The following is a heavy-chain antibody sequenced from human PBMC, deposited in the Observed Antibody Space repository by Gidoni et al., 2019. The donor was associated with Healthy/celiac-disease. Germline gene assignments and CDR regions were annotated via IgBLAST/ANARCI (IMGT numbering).Heavy chain of an antibody. V-gene: IGHV1-18*04. CDR2: ISAYNGNT. D-gene: IGHD3-10*01. J-gene: IGHJ4*02. CDR1: GYTFTSYG. Sequence: QVQLVQSGAEVKKTGASVQVSCKASGYTFTSYGISWVRQAPGQGLEWMGWISAYNGNTNYAQKLKGRVTMTTDTSTSTAYMELRSLRSDDAAVYYCARDLTRWGSGRVTWGYWGQGTLVTVSS. CDR3: ARDLTRWGSGRVTWGY.